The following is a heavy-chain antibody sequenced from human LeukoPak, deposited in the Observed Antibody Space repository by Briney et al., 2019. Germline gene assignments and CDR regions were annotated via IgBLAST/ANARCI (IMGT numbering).Heavy chain of an antibody. CDR2: INEDGGEK. CDR3: ARDGPDYTPDFDN. D-gene: IGHD2-2*02. J-gene: IGHJ4*02. CDR1: GFTFSTYW. V-gene: IGHV3-7*01. Sequence: GGSLRLSCAASGFTFSTYWMSWVRQAPGKGLEWVANINEDGGEKHYVDSVKGRVTISRDNAKNSLYLEMKSLRAEDTAVYYCARDGPDYTPDFDNWGQGTLVTVYS.